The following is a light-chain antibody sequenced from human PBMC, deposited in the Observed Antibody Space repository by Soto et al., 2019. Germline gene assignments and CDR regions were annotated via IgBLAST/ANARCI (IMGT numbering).Light chain of an antibody. CDR2: EES. V-gene: IGKV1-9*01. CDR1: QAVPNN. CDR3: QKVKTTPRT. Sequence: DIHLTQSPSFLSASVGDRVTITCRPSQAVPNNMAWYQQKPGKPPKLLIYEESTLHSGVPSRFSGSKSGTQFTLTIYSLQPEDWETYYCQKVKTTPRTFGGGTKGEIK. J-gene: IGKJ4*01.